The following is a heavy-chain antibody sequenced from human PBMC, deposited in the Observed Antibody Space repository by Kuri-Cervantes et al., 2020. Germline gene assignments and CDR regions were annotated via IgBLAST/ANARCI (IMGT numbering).Heavy chain of an antibody. CDR1: GGSFSGYY. J-gene: IGHJ5*02. CDR3: ARVRAAAGLHWFDP. Sequence: SQTLSLTGAVYGGSFSGYYWSWIRQPPGKGLEWIGEINHSGSTNYNPSLKSRVTISVDTSKNQFSLKLSSVTAADTAVYYCARVRAAAGLHWFDPWGQGTLVTVSS. D-gene: IGHD6-13*01. V-gene: IGHV4-34*01. CDR2: INHSGST.